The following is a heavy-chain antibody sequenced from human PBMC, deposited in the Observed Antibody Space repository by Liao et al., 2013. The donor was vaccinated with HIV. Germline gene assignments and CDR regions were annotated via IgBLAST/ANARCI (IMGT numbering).Heavy chain of an antibody. J-gene: IGHJ3*01. V-gene: IGHV4-34*02. D-gene: IGHD7-27*01. CDR3: ARGNWGLENAFDF. CDR1: GGSFSGYY. CDR2: INYSGST. Sequence: QVQLQQWGAGLLKPSETLSLTCALYGGSFSGYYWTWIRQPPREGAWSGLGTINYSGSTNYNPSLKSRVATSVDTSNNQFSLKLTSVTAADTAMYYCARGNWGLENAFDFWGQGTLFTVSS.